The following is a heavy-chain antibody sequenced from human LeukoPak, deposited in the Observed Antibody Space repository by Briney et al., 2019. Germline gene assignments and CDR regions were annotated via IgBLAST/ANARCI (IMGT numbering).Heavy chain of an antibody. CDR2: ISPSGSSI. V-gene: IGHV3-48*01. CDR1: EFTFSSYN. J-gene: IGHJ4*02. D-gene: IGHD3-22*01. CDR3: AEGRSGSGYYYNY. Sequence: GGSLRLSCAGSEFTFSSYNMNWVRQAPGKGLEWVSYISPSGSSIYYADSVKGRFTISRDNAKNSLYLQMNSLRAEDTAVYYCAEGRSGSGYYYNYWGQGTLVTVSS.